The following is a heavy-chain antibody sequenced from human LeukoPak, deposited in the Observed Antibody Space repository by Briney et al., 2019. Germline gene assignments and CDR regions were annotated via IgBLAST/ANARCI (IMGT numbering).Heavy chain of an antibody. CDR3: ARGSGKYGDWNF. CDR2: INIDGSST. V-gene: IGHV3-74*01. J-gene: IGHJ4*02. Sequence: PGGSLRLSCAASGFTLSSYWVHWVRQAPGKGLVWVSRINIDGSSTNYADSVKGRFTISRDDAKDTVYLQMNSLRDDDTAVYYCARGSGKYGDWNFWGQGTRVIVSS. CDR1: GFTLSSYW. D-gene: IGHD4-17*01.